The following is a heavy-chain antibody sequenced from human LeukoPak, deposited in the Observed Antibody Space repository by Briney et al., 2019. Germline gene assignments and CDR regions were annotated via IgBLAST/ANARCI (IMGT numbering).Heavy chain of an antibody. V-gene: IGHV3-23*01. CDR2: ISGRGEHT. D-gene: IGHD7-27*01. CDR3: ARDLSGDWYFDL. Sequence: PGGSPRLSCAASGFTFSIDAMNWVRQAPGKGLEWVSVISGRGEHTYYADSVKGRFTISRDNSNNTLYLQMNSLRAEDAAVYYCARDLSGDWYFDLWGRGTLVTVSS. CDR1: GFTFSIDA. J-gene: IGHJ2*01.